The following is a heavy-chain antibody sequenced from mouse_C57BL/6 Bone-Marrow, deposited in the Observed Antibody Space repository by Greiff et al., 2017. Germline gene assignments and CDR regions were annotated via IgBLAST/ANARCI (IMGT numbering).Heavy chain of an antibody. Sequence: QVQLQQPGAELVKPGASVKLSCKASGYTFTSYWMHWVKQRPGQGLEWIGMIHPNSGSTNYNEKFKSKATLTVDKSSSTAYMQLSSLTSEDAAVYYWARSKDNCGRFAYWDRGTVVTVSA. CDR3: ARSKDNCGRFAY. V-gene: IGHV1-64*01. D-gene: IGHD1-3*01. CDR1: GYTFTSYW. J-gene: IGHJ3*01. CDR2: IHPNSGST.